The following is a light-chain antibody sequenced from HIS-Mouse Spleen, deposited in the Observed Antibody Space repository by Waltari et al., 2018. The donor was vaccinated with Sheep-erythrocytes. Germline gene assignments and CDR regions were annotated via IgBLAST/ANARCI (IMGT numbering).Light chain of an antibody. V-gene: IGLV3-1*01. CDR1: QLGDKY. Sequence: SYELTQTPSVSVSPGQTASITCSGDQLGDKYACWYQQKPGQSPVLVIYQDSKRPSGIPERFSGSNSGNTATLTISGTQAMDEADYYCQAWDSSTAVFGGGTKLTVL. CDR2: QDS. CDR3: QAWDSSTAV. J-gene: IGLJ2*01.